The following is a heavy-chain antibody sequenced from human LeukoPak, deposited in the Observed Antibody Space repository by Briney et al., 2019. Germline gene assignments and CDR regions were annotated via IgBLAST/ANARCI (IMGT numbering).Heavy chain of an antibody. D-gene: IGHD6-6*01. Sequence: GGSLRLSCAASGFTVSSYWMHWLRHAPGKGLVWVSRIKSDGSSATYADSVKGRFTISRDNAKNTVYLQMNSLRAEDMAAYYCARDPSIAARHLDYWGQGTLVTVSS. CDR2: IKSDGSSA. CDR3: ARDPSIAARHLDY. V-gene: IGHV3-74*01. J-gene: IGHJ4*02. CDR1: GFTVSSYW.